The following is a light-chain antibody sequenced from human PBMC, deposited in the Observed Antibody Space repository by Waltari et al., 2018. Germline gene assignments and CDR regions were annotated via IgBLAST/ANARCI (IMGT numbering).Light chain of an antibody. V-gene: IGKV1-39*01. CDR3: QQSYSTPGT. CDR2: AAS. Sequence: DIQMTQSPSSLSASVGDRVNITRRASQSISTYLHWYQQKPGKAPNLLIYAASSLQSGVPSRFSGSGSGTDFTLTISSLQPEDFATYYCQQSYSTPGTFGQGTKVDVK. CDR1: QSISTY. J-gene: IGKJ1*01.